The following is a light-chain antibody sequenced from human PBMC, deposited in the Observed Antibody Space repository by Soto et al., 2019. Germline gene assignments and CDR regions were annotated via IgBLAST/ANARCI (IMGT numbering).Light chain of an antibody. V-gene: IGLV2-8*01. Sequence: SLLTQPPPPAGSPGQSVTISRPGTSSDVGDYNYVSWYQQHPGKAPKLMIFEVSKRPSGVPDRFSGSKSGNTASLTVSGLQAEDEADYYCTSYAGTNNPYVFGTGTKVTVL. CDR1: SSDVGDYNY. CDR3: TSYAGTNNPYV. J-gene: IGLJ1*01. CDR2: EVS.